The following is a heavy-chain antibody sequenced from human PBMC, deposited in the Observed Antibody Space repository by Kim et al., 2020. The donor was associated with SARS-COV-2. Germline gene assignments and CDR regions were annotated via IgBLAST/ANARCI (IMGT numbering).Heavy chain of an antibody. CDR2: IYYRGST. Sequence: SETLSLTCTVSGGSISSNYWSWIRQPPGKGLEWIGYIYYRGSTYYNPSLESRVTISLDTSKNQFSLKLSSVTAADTAVYYCARVSGDYYFDYWGQGTLVTVSS. V-gene: IGHV4-59*13. D-gene: IGHD1-26*01. CDR3: ARVSGDYYFDY. J-gene: IGHJ4*02. CDR1: GGSISSNY.